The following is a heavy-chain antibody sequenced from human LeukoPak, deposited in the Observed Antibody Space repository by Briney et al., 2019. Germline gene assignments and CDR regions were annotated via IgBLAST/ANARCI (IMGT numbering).Heavy chain of an antibody. CDR1: GFTFSSYA. CDR3: AKDISNLGLAAAGTAFDY. J-gene: IGHJ4*02. D-gene: IGHD6-13*01. CDR2: ISWNSGSI. Sequence: PGGSLRLSCAASGFTFSSYAMSWVRQAPGKGLEWVSGISWNSGSIGYADSVKGRFTISRDNAKNSLYLQMNSLRAEDTALYYCAKDISNLGLAAAGTAFDYWGLGTLVTVSS. V-gene: IGHV3-9*01.